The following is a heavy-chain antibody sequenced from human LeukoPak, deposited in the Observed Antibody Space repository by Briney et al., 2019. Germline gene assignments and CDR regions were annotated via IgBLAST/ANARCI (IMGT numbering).Heavy chain of an antibody. CDR3: VKTGGRNGGDS. CDR2: ISPTSNDT. V-gene: IGHV3-11*06. CDR1: GFIFSDFY. Sequence: GGSLRLSCTASGFIFSDFYMSWIRQAPGKGLEWLSHISPTSNDTNYADSVKGRFFVSRDNARKSLYLQMNSLRAEDTAVYYCVKTGGRNGGDSWGQGTLVTVSS. J-gene: IGHJ4*02. D-gene: IGHD3-16*01.